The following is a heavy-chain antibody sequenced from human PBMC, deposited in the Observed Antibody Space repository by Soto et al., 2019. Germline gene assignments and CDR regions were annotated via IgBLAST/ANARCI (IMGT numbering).Heavy chain of an antibody. CDR3: AHKGPEDWHLDY. J-gene: IGHJ4*02. CDR2: IYWDDSK. V-gene: IGHV2-5*02. Sequence: QITLKESGPTLVRPTQTLTLTCAFSGFSLSTSGVGVGWIRQPPGKALEWLAVIYWDDSKHYSPSLRSRLTITKDTSKNQVVLTMTNMDPMETGTYYCAHKGPEDWHLDYWGQGTLVTVSS. D-gene: IGHD3-9*01. CDR1: GFSLSTSGVG.